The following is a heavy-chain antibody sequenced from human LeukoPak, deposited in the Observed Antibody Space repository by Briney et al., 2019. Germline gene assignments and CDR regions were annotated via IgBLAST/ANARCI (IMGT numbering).Heavy chain of an antibody. Sequence: PSETLSLTCTVSGVSISSSSYYWGWIRQPPGKGLEWIGTIYYSGSTNYNPSLKSRVTISVDTSKKLFSLKLSSVTAADTAVYYCARHRVAAVGTFYFDYWGQGTLVTVSS. D-gene: IGHD6-13*01. V-gene: IGHV4-39*01. J-gene: IGHJ4*02. CDR1: GVSISSSSYY. CDR3: ARHRVAAVGTFYFDY. CDR2: IYYSGST.